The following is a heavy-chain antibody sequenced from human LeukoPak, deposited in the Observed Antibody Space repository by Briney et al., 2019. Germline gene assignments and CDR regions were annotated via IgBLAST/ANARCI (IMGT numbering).Heavy chain of an antibody. D-gene: IGHD6-19*01. Sequence: SETLSLTCTVSGGSISSYYWSWIRQPAGKGLEWIGRIYTSGSTNYNPSLKSRVTMSVDTSKNQFSLKLSSLTAADTAVYYCARGRWDGSGWEGGFDYWGQGTLVTVSS. J-gene: IGHJ4*02. CDR1: GGSISSYY. CDR2: IYTSGST. V-gene: IGHV4-4*07. CDR3: ARGRWDGSGWEGGFDY.